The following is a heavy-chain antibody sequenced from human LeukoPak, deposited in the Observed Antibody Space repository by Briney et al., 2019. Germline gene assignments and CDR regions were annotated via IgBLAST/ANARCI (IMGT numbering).Heavy chain of an antibody. CDR2: INGDGSVT. J-gene: IGHJ4*02. CDR1: GFTFSSLW. V-gene: IGHV3-74*01. Sequence: GGSLRLSCAASGFTFSSLWMHWVRQAPGKGLVWVSCINGDGSVTGYAGSAKGRFTISRDNAKNTLYLQMNSLRAEDTAVYYCTRGTSTRSDYWGPGTLVTVSS. D-gene: IGHD1-14*01. CDR3: TRGTSTRSDY.